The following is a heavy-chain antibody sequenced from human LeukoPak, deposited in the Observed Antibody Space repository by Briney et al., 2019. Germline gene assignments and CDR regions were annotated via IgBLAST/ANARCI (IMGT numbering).Heavy chain of an antibody. Sequence: SETLSLTCTVSGGSISSSSYYWGWIRQPPGKGLESIGSIYYSGSTYYNPSLKSRVTISVDTSKNQFSLKLSSVTAADTAVYYCARRTVTTIWHWGQGTLVTVSS. CDR2: IYYSGST. J-gene: IGHJ4*02. CDR1: GGSISSSSYY. CDR3: ARRTVTTIWH. V-gene: IGHV4-39*01. D-gene: IGHD4-17*01.